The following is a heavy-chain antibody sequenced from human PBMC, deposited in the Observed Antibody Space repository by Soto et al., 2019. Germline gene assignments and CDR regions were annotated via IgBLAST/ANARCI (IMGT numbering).Heavy chain of an antibody. CDR3: ARDQKVVAATPPGGMDV. J-gene: IGHJ6*02. CDR2: ISAYNGNT. Sequence: ASVKVSCKASGYTFTSYGISWVRQAPGQGLEWMEWISAYNGNTNYAQKLQGRVTMTTDTSTSTAYMELRSLRSGDTAVYYCARDQKVVAATPPGGMDVWGQGTTVTVSS. CDR1: GYTFTSYG. D-gene: IGHD2-15*01. V-gene: IGHV1-18*01.